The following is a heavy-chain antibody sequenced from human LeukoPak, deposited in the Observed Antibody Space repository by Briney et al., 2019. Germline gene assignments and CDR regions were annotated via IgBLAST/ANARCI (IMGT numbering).Heavy chain of an antibody. CDR3: ARGGPLYYYDSSSLDY. Sequence: ASVKVSCKASGYTFTGYYMHWVRQAPGQGLEWMGWINPNSGGTNYAQKFQGRVTMTRDTSISTAYMELSRLRSDDTAVYYCARGGPLYYYDSSSLDYWGQGTLVTASS. V-gene: IGHV1-2*02. CDR2: INPNSGGT. D-gene: IGHD3-22*01. J-gene: IGHJ4*02. CDR1: GYTFTGYY.